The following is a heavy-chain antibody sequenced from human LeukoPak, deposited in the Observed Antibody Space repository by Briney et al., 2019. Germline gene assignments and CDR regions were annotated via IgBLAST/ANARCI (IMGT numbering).Heavy chain of an antibody. V-gene: IGHV3-21*01. CDR3: ARSHRKTHYYDSSGYCYY. CDR2: ISSSSSYI. D-gene: IGHD3-22*01. Sequence: GGSLRLSCAASGFTFSSYSMNWVRQAPGKGLEWVSSISSSSSYIYYADSVKGRFTISRDNAKNSLYLQMNSLRAEDTAVYYCARSHRKTHYYDSSGYCYYWGQGTLVTVSS. CDR1: GFTFSSYS. J-gene: IGHJ4*02.